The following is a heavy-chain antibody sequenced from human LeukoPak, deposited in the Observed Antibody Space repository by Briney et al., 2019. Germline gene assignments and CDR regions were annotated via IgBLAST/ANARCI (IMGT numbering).Heavy chain of an antibody. Sequence: PGRSLRLSCAASGFTFSSYAMHWVRQAPGKGLEWVAVISYDGSNKYYADSVKGRFTIPRDNSKNTLYLQMGSLRAEDMAVYYCAREGHSGYLGAFDIWGQGTMVTVSS. V-gene: IGHV3-30*14. D-gene: IGHD5-12*01. CDR1: GFTFSSYA. J-gene: IGHJ3*02. CDR2: ISYDGSNK. CDR3: AREGHSGYLGAFDI.